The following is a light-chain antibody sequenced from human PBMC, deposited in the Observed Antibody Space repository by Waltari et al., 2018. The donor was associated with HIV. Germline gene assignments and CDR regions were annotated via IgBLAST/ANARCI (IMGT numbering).Light chain of an antibody. V-gene: IGKV1-5*03. CDR1: ENINRW. J-gene: IGKJ1*01. Sequence: DIQMTQSPSTLSASVGDSVTITCRASENINRWLAWYQQKPGKAPNLLIYQASSLDSGVPSRFSGSGSGTEFTFTINSLQPDDFGTYFCQEYDRFTGTFGQGTKVEIK. CDR3: QEYDRFTGT. CDR2: QAS.